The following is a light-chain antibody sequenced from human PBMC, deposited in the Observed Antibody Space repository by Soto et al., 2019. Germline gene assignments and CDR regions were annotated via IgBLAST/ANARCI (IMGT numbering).Light chain of an antibody. J-gene: IGKJ1*01. CDR3: QQNAIVPPWT. V-gene: IGKV1-39*01. CDR2: AVS. Sequence: QLTQSPSSLSASVGDRVIITCRASQSVSRSLNWYQQKTGQAPKLLIYAVSTLHSGVPSRFSGSGSGTKFTLTISSLQPGDFATYYCQQNAIVPPWTFGQGTKVDVK. CDR1: QSVSRS.